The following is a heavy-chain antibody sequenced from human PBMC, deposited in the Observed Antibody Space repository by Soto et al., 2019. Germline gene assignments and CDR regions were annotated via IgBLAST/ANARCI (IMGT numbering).Heavy chain of an antibody. D-gene: IGHD6-19*01. Sequence: GGSLRLSCAASGFTFNNYGMHWVRQAPGKGLGWVAVIWYDGTNKYYADSVKGRFTISRDNSKNTLYLQMNSLRADDTAVYFXARDDIPGISVSIYGMDVWGQGTTVTVS. CDR1: GFTFNNYG. CDR3: ARDDIPGISVSIYGMDV. V-gene: IGHV3-33*01. J-gene: IGHJ6*02. CDR2: IWYDGTNK.